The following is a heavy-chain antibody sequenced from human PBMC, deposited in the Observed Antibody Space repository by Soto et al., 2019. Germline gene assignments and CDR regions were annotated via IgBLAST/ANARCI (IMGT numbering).Heavy chain of an antibody. CDR1: GFTFSNAW. V-gene: IGHV3-15*01. D-gene: IGHD3-22*01. CDR2: IKSKTDGGTT. J-gene: IGHJ4*02. Sequence: PGGSLRLSCAASGFTFSNAWMSWVRQAPGKGLEWVGRIKSKTDGGTTDYAAPVKGRFTISRDNSKNTLYLQMNSLRAEDTAVYYCARDVDYDSSGRSPFDYWGQGTLVTVSS. CDR3: ARDVDYDSSGRSPFDY.